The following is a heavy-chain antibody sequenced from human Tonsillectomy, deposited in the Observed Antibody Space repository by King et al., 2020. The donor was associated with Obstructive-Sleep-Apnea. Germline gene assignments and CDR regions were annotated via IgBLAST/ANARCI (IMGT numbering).Heavy chain of an antibody. D-gene: IGHD3-22*01. CDR3: ARVSGVIGTIDY. V-gene: IGHV4-59*08. CDR2: IYYSGTT. Sequence: QLQESGPGLVKPSETLSLTCTVSGGSISSYYWSWIRQPPGKGLDWIGYIYYSGTTNYNPSLKSRVTISIDTSKNQFSLKLSSVTAADTAVYYCARVSGVIGTIDYWGQGTLVTVSS. J-gene: IGHJ4*02. CDR1: GGSISSYY.